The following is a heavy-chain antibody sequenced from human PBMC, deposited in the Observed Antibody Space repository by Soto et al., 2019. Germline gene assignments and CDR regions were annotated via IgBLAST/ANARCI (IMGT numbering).Heavy chain of an antibody. Sequence: EVQLLESGGGLVQPGGSLRLSCAAAGFSFSVYAMSWVRQAPGKGLESVSSISGRGTTTSYADSVKGRFPISRDNSKNTLYVQMNSLRVEDTAVYYCAMSLYGGNDYWGQGTLVTVSP. CDR3: AMSLYGGNDY. D-gene: IGHD4-17*01. CDR1: GFSFSVYA. CDR2: ISGRGTTT. J-gene: IGHJ4*02. V-gene: IGHV3-23*01.